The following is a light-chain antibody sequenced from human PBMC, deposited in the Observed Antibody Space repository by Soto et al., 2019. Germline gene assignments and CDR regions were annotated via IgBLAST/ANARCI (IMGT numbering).Light chain of an antibody. CDR1: SSDVGGYNY. J-gene: IGLJ1*01. Sequence: QSALTQPASVSGSPGQSIAISCTGTSSDVGGYNYVSWYQQHPGKAPKLIIYDVSNRPSGVSNRFSGSKSGNTASLTISGLQDEDEADYYCSSYTSSSTYVFGVGTKLTVL. CDR3: SSYTSSSTYV. V-gene: IGLV2-14*01. CDR2: DVS.